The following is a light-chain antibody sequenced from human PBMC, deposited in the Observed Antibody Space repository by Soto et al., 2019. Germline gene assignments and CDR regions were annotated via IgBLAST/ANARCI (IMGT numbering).Light chain of an antibody. CDR1: QSVSNNF. J-gene: IGKJ3*01. Sequence: EIVLTQSPGTLSLSPGQRATLACRASQSVSNNFLAWYQQKAGQAPRLLIYGASSRATGIPDRFSGSGSGTDFTLPISRLEPEDFAVYYCQLFGSSPRFTFGPGTKVDI. CDR2: GAS. V-gene: IGKV3-20*01. CDR3: QLFGSSPRFT.